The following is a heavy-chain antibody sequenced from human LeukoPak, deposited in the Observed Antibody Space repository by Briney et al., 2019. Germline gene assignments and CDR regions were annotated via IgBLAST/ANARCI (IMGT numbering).Heavy chain of an antibody. CDR2: ISGSGGST. V-gene: IGHV3-23*01. CDR3: AKDGYSRSWYYNYYYYYMDV. Sequence: GGSLRLSCAASGFTFSSYAMSWVRQAPGKGLEWVSAISGSGGSTYYADSVKGRFTISRDNSKNTLYLQMNSLRAEATAVYYCAKDGYSRSWYYNYYYYYMDVWGKGTTVTVSS. J-gene: IGHJ6*03. D-gene: IGHD6-13*01. CDR1: GFTFSSYA.